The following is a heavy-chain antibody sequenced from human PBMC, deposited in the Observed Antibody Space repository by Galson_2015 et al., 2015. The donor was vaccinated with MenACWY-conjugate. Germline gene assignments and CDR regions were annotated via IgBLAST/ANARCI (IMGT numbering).Heavy chain of an antibody. V-gene: IGHV3-23*01. Sequence: SLRLSCAASGFTFSSYGMHWVRQAPGKGLEWVSSISTTGGTTYYADSVKGRFTISRDNSKNTLYLQMNSLRAGDTAVYYCAQGAGSRWFDPWGQGTLVIVSS. CDR3: AQGAGSRWFDP. D-gene: IGHD3-10*01. J-gene: IGHJ5*02. CDR1: GFTFSSYG. CDR2: ISTTGGTT.